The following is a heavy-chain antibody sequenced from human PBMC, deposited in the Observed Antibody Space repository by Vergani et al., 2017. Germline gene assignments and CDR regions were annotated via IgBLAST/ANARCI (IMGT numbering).Heavy chain of an antibody. Sequence: QVQLVPSGAEVKKPGASVKVSCKVSGYTLTELSMHWVRQAPGKGLEWMGWINPNRGGTNYAQKFQGRVTMTRDTSISTAYMELSRLRSDDTAVYYCARDRTTLLTGVGNWFDPWGQGTLVTVSS. CDR3: ARDRTTLLTGVGNWFDP. CDR2: INPNRGGT. D-gene: IGHD2-2*01. V-gene: IGHV1-2*02. J-gene: IGHJ5*02. CDR1: GYTLTELS.